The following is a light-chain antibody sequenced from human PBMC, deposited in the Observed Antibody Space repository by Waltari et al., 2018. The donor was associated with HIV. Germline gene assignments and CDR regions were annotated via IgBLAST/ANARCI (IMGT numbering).Light chain of an antibody. Sequence: QSALTQPASVSGSPGQSITISCTGTSSDVGHYNLVSWFQQHPGKAPKLMIYEVTKRPSGVSNRFSGSKSGNTASLTISGLQAEDEADYYCCSYAGSGTYVFGTGTKVTVL. CDR2: EVT. CDR3: CSYAGSGTYV. CDR1: SSDVGHYNL. J-gene: IGLJ1*01. V-gene: IGLV2-23*02.